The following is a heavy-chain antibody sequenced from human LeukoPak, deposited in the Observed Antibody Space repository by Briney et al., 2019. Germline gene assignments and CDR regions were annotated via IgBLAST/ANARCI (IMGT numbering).Heavy chain of an antibody. CDR1: GGTFSRYA. D-gene: IGHD2-2*01. V-gene: IGHV1-69*06. CDR2: ITPIFGTA. Sequence: SVKVSCKASGGTFSRYAISLVRQAPGQGLEWMGRITPIFGTANYAQKFQGRVTITADKSTNTAYMELSSLRSEDTAVYYCARDGAGGYCSSTRCYVFDPWGQGTLVTVSS. J-gene: IGHJ5*02. CDR3: ARDGAGGYCSSTRCYVFDP.